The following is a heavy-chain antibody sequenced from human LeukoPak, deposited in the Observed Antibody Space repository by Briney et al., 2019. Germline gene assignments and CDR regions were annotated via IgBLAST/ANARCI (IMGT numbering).Heavy chain of an antibody. Sequence: GGSLRLSCAASGFPFSSHAMSCVRQPPGKGLEWVAAISNGKTYYADSVRGRFTISRDDSKNTVYLQMNSLRDEDTALYYCVREAGYCASVCLKSNWFDPWGQGTLVTVSS. D-gene: IGHD2-21*02. CDR1: GFPFSSHA. CDR2: ISNGKT. V-gene: IGHV3-23*01. J-gene: IGHJ5*02. CDR3: VREAGYCASVCLKSNWFDP.